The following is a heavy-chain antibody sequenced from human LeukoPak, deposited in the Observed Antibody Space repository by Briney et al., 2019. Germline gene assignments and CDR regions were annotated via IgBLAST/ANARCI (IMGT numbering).Heavy chain of an antibody. Sequence: PGGSLRLSCAASGFTFSSYAMSWVRQAPGKGLEWVSAISGSGGSTYYADSVKGRFTISRDNSKNTLYLQMNSLRAEDTAVYYCAKDRPLRIQSIAVAVSDYWGQGTLVTVSS. CDR1: GFTFSSYA. J-gene: IGHJ4*02. CDR3: AKDRPLRIQSIAVAVSDY. V-gene: IGHV3-23*01. D-gene: IGHD6-19*01. CDR2: ISGSGGST.